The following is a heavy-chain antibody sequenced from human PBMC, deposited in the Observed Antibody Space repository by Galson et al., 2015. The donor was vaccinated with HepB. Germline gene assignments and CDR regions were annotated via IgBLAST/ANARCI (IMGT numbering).Heavy chain of an antibody. D-gene: IGHD2-15*01. CDR1: GFSLSTSGVA. J-gene: IGHJ4*02. V-gene: IGHV2-5*02. Sequence: PALVKPTQTLTLTCTFSGFSLSTSGVAVGWIRQPPGKALEWLAVIYWDDEKRYTASLKSRLAVTKDTSKNRVVLTMTNMDPVDTATYYCAHSQRLLLDSWGQGTLVTVSS. CDR2: IYWDDEK. CDR3: AHSQRLLLDS.